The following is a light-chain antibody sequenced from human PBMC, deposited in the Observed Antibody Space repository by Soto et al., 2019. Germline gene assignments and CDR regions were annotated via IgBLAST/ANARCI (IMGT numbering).Light chain of an antibody. CDR2: GAS. J-gene: IGKJ3*01. CDR3: QQYGSSPLFT. Sequence: EIVLTQSPGTLSLSPGERATLSCRASQSVSSNYLAWYQQKPGQTPRLLIYGASSRATGIPDRFSGSGSGTDFPLTISRLEPEDFAVYYCQQYGSSPLFTFGPGTKVDIK. V-gene: IGKV3-20*01. CDR1: QSVSSNY.